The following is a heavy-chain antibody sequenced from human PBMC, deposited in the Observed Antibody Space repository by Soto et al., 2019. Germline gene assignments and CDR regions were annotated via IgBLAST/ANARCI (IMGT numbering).Heavy chain of an antibody. D-gene: IGHD3-22*01. V-gene: IGHV3-15*07. J-gene: IGHJ4*01. CDR3: TTDSHFTMILVRFDF. Sequence: EVQLVESGGGLVKPGGSLRLSCAASGFTFSDAWINWVRQAPGKGLEWVGRIKSKTDGGTTDFAAPVKGRFAISSDDSRDTMYLQMNSLKTEDTAVYYCTTDSHFTMILVRFDFWGLGTLVTVSS. CDR1: GFTFSDAW. CDR2: IKSKTDGGTT.